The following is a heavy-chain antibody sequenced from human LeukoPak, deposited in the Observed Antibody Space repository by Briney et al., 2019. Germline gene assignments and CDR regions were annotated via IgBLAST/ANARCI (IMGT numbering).Heavy chain of an antibody. D-gene: IGHD4-17*01. CDR2: IRSKANSYAT. V-gene: IGHV3-73*01. Sequence: GGSLKLSCAASGFTFSGSAMHWVRQASGKGLEWVGRIRSKANSYATAYAASVKGRFTISRDDSKNTAYLQMNSLKTEDTAAYYCTRHGTYGDYDGWFDPWGQGTLVTVSS. CDR1: GFTFSGSA. J-gene: IGHJ5*02. CDR3: TRHGTYGDYDGWFDP.